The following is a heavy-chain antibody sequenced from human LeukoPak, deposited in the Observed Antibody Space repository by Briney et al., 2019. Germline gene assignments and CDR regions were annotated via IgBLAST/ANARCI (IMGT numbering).Heavy chain of an antibody. V-gene: IGHV1-69*05. J-gene: IGHJ5*02. CDR2: IIPIFGTA. Sequence: SVKVSCKASGGTFSSYAISWVRQAPGQGLEWMGRIIPIFGTANYAQKFQGRVTITTDESTSTAYMELSSLRSEDTAVYYCARDRYCSGGSCYSEAANWFDPWGQGTLVTVSS. D-gene: IGHD2-15*01. CDR3: ARDRYCSGGSCYSEAANWFDP. CDR1: GGTFSSYA.